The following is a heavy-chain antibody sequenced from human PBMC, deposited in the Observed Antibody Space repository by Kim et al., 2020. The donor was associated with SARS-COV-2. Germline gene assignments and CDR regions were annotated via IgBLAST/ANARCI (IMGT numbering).Heavy chain of an antibody. V-gene: IGHV4-31*03. CDR1: GGSISSGGYY. CDR2: IYYSGST. Sequence: SETLSLTCTVSGGSISSGGYYWSWIRQHPGKGLEWIGYIYYSGSTYYNPSLKSRVTISVDTSKNQFSLKLSSVTAADTAVYYCARDKSGSIAAADVDAFDIWGQGTMVTVSS. CDR3: ARDKSGSIAAADVDAFDI. J-gene: IGHJ3*02. D-gene: IGHD6-13*01.